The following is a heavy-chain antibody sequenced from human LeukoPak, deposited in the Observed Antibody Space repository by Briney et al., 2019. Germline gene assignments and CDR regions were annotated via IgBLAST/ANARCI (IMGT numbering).Heavy chain of an antibody. CDR1: GFTFSSYG. V-gene: IGHV3-30*02. CDR2: IRYDGSNK. Sequence: GGSLRLSCAASGFTFSSYGMHWVRQAPGKGLEWVAFIRYDGSNKYYVDSVKGRFTISRDNSKNTLYLQMNSLGAEDTAVYFCAKDKDPWKSTSISDFDYWGQGTLVTVSS. CDR3: AKDKDPWKSTSISDFDY. D-gene: IGHD1-1*01. J-gene: IGHJ4*02.